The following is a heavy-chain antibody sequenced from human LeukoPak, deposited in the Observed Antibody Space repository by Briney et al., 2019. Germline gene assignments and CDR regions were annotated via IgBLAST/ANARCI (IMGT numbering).Heavy chain of an antibody. CDR2: FDPEDGET. CDR3: ATDHSVFGGSYYYYYGMDV. Sequence: GASVKVSCKVSGYTLTELSMHWVRRAPGKGLEWMGGFDPEDGETIYAQKFQGRVTMTEDTSTDTAYMELSSLRSEDTAVYYCATDHSVFGGSYYYYYGMDVWGQGTTVTVSS. J-gene: IGHJ6*02. V-gene: IGHV1-24*01. D-gene: IGHD1-26*01. CDR1: GYTLTELS.